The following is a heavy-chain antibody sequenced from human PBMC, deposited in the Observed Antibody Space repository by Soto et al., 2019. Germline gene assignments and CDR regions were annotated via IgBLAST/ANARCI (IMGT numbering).Heavy chain of an antibody. V-gene: IGHV4-31*03. J-gene: IGHJ5*02. CDR3: ARKAATNNWFDT. CDR1: GDYIRSGGYY. CDR2: IYYTWCT. Sequence: QVQLQEAGPGLVKPSQTLSLTCTVSGDYIRSGGYYWSWIRQHPGKGLEWIGYIYYTWCTYYNPSRKSRVTLSVDMSNNPFSLKLNSVNAEYTAVYYGARKAATNNWFDTWGQGTLVTVSS. D-gene: IGHD1-26*01.